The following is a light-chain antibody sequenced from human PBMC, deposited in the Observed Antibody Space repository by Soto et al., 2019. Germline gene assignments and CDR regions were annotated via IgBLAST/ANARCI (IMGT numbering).Light chain of an antibody. J-gene: IGKJ4*01. CDR3: QQRSNWPFT. V-gene: IGKV3-11*01. CDR1: QSVNIY. CDR2: DAS. Sequence: EIVLTQSPATLSLSPGERATLSCKASQSVNIYLAWYQQKPGQAPRLLIYDASNRATGIPARFSGSGSGTDFTLTISSLEPEDFAVYYCQQRSNWPFTFGGGTKVEIK.